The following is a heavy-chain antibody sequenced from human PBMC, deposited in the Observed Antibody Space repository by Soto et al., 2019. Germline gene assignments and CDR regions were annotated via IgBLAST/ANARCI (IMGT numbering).Heavy chain of an antibody. CDR3: ARHERGGDTVVVIDWFDP. Sequence: QLQLQESGPGLVKPSETLSLTCTVSGGSISSSSYYWGWIRQPPGKGLEWIGSIYYSGSTYYNPSLKSRVTISVDTSKIQFSLKLSSVTAADTAVYYGARHERGGDTVVVIDWFDPWGQGTLVTVSS. J-gene: IGHJ5*02. CDR2: IYYSGST. D-gene: IGHD2-15*01. CDR1: GGSISSSSYY. V-gene: IGHV4-39*01.